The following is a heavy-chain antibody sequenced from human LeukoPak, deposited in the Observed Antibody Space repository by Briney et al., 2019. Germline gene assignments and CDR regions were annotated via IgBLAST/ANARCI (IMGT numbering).Heavy chain of an antibody. CDR1: GGTFTSYA. Sequence: GAPVKVSCKASGGTFTSYAISWVGQAPGQGREGRGGIKLDDGGRGYVRKFRGRVTMSSDTSVSTVYMELTRLTSDDTAIYYCVRNGLNNHGRSSGSFDFWAQGTMVTVSS. V-gene: IGHV1-2*02. D-gene: IGHD1-14*01. J-gene: IGHJ3*01. CDR3: VRNGLNNHGRSSGSFDF. CDR2: IKLDDGGR.